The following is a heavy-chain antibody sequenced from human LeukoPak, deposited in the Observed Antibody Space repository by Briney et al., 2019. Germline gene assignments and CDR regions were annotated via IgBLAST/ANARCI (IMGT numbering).Heavy chain of an antibody. CDR3: AKDYDFWSRYGMDV. CDR1: GFTFSGYG. J-gene: IGHJ6*02. D-gene: IGHD3-3*01. V-gene: IGHV3-30*18. CDR2: ISYDGSNK. Sequence: PGGSLRLSCAASGFTFSGYGMHWVRQAPGKGLEWVAVISYDGSNKYYADSVKGRFTISRDNSKNTLYLQMNSLRAEDTAVYYCAKDYDFWSRYGMDVWGQGTTVTVSS.